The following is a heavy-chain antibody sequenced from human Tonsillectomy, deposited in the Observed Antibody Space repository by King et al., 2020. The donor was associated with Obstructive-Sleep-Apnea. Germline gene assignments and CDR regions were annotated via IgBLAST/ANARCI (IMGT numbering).Heavy chain of an antibody. Sequence: VQLVESGGGLVQPGGSLRLSCAASGFSVTSSYINWVRQAPGKGLEGVSVIYSSGTTHYADSLKVRFTISRHNSNNTVYLQMNSLRAEDTAVYYCARDRYDYGLDNSTLHYYGMDVWGQGTTVIVS. D-gene: IGHD3-16*01. J-gene: IGHJ6*02. V-gene: IGHV3-53*04. CDR1: GFSVTSSY. CDR3: ARDRYDYGLDNSTLHYYGMDV. CDR2: IYSSGTT.